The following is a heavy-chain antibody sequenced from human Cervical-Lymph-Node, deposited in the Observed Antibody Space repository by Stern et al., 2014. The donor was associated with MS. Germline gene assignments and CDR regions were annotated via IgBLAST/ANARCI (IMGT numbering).Heavy chain of an antibody. J-gene: IGHJ6*02. Sequence: QDQLVQSGSEVRKPGSSVNVTCKASGGTFRNFAVNWVRQAPGQGLEWVGGIIPVFGPPTYAQKFQGRVTIISDESTNTVYVELSGLTTDDTATYFCASAHPATRRGYKGMNVWGQGTTIAVSS. CDR2: IIPVFGPP. CDR3: ASAHPATRRGYKGMNV. V-gene: IGHV1-69*05. D-gene: IGHD2-2*01. CDR1: GGTFRNFA.